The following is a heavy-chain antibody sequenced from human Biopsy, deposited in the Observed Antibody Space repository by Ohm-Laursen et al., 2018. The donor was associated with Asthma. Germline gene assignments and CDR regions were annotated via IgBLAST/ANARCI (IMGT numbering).Heavy chain of an antibody. J-gene: IGHJ3*02. CDR2: VSPDGHNK. D-gene: IGHD3-22*01. Sequence: SLRLSCTASGFVFSQCGMHWVRQGPGRGLEWVALVSPDGHNKYYEDSVKGRFTISRDNSRNRLYLQINRLTVEDSAVYFCARQSGQDYGDSSGFDIWGQGTKVAVSS. V-gene: IGHV3-30*03. CDR3: ARQSGQDYGDSSGFDI. CDR1: GFVFSQCG.